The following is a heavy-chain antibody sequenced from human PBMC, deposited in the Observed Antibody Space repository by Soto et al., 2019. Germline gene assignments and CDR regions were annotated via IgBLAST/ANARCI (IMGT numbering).Heavy chain of an antibody. CDR3: AKDPTCSCGGDFPGYFDL. J-gene: IGHJ2*01. D-gene: IGHD2-21*02. Sequence: GGSLRLSCAASGFTFSSYAMSWVRQTPGKGLEWVSAISGSGGSTYYADSVKGRFTISRDNAKNTLCLQMNSLRAEDTAVYYCAKDPTCSCGGDFPGYFDLWGRGTLVTVSS. CDR1: GFTFSSYA. CDR2: ISGSGGST. V-gene: IGHV3-23*01.